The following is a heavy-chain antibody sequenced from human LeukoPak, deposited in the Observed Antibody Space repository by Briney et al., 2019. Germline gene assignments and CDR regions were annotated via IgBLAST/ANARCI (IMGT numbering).Heavy chain of an antibody. CDR2: ISYDGSNK. CDR3: AKGYDSSGYLHDY. V-gene: IGHV3-30*18. J-gene: IGHJ4*02. D-gene: IGHD3-22*01. CDR1: GFTISSYG. Sequence: GGSLRLSCAASGFTISSYGMHWVRQAPGKGLEWAAVISYDGSNKYYADSVKGRFTISRDNSKNTLYLQMNSLRAEGTAVYYCAKGYDSSGYLHDYWGQGTLVTVSS.